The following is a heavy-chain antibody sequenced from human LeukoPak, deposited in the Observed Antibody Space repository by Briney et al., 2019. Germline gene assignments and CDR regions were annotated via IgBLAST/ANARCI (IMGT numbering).Heavy chain of an antibody. D-gene: IGHD3-3*01. J-gene: IGHJ5*02. Sequence: GRSLRLSCAASGFTFDDYAMHWVRQAPGKGLEWVSGISWNSGNIGYADSVKGRFTISRDNAKKSLYLQMNSLRAEDMALYYCAKGTYYDFWSGYSFDPWGQGTLLTASS. CDR3: AKGTYYDFWSGYSFDP. CDR1: GFTFDDYA. CDR2: ISWNSGNI. V-gene: IGHV3-9*03.